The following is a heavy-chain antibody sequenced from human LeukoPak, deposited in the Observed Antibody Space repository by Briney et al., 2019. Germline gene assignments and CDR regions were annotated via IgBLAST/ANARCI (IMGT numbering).Heavy chain of an antibody. D-gene: IGHD3-10*01. CDR2: ISGSGGNT. CDR1: GFTFSSYG. J-gene: IGHJ4*02. Sequence: GGSLRLSCAASGFTFSSYGMHWVRQAPGKGLEWVSAISGSGGNTFYADSVKGRFTISRDNSKNTLYLQMNSLRVEDTAVYYCAKEGWFGELMGYFDYWGQGTLVTVSS. CDR3: AKEGWFGELMGYFDY. V-gene: IGHV3-23*01.